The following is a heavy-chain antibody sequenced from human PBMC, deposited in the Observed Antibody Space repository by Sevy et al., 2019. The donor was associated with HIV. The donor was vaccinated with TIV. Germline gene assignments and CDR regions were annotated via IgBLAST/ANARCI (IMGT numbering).Heavy chain of an antibody. Sequence: SETLSLTCTVSGGSISSYYWSWIRQPPGKGLEWIGYIYYSGSTNYNPSLKSRVTISVDTSKNQFSLKLSAVTAADTAVNYCASSDYDLYYMDVWGKGTTVTVSS. CDR1: GGSISSYY. CDR2: IYYSGST. D-gene: IGHD4-17*01. CDR3: ASSDYDLYYMDV. J-gene: IGHJ6*03. V-gene: IGHV4-59*01.